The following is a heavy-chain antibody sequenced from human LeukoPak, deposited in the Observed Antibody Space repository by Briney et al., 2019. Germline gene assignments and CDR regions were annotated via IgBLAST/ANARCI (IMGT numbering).Heavy chain of an antibody. V-gene: IGHV4-59*01. CDR1: GGSISSYY. CDR2: IYYSRST. D-gene: IGHD2-15*01. Sequence: SETLSLTCTVSGGSISSYYWSWIRQPPGKGLEWIGYIYYSRSTNYNPSLKSRVTISVDTSKNQFSLKLSSVTAADTAVYYCARVVVVAAIGYYYYYMDVWGKGTTVTVSS. CDR3: ARVVVVAAIGYYYYYMDV. J-gene: IGHJ6*03.